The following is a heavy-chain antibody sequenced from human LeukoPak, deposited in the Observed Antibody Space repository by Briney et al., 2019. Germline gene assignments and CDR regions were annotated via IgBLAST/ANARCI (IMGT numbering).Heavy chain of an antibody. J-gene: IGHJ4*02. V-gene: IGHV3-21*01. CDR1: GFTFSSYV. Sequence: GGSLRLSCAASGFTFSSYVMHWVRQAPGKGLEWVSSISSSSSYIYYADSVKGRFTISRDNAKNSLYLQMNSLRAEDTAVYYCARVVGSGSYYLDYWGQGTLVTVSS. D-gene: IGHD3-10*01. CDR3: ARVVGSGSYYLDY. CDR2: ISSSSSYI.